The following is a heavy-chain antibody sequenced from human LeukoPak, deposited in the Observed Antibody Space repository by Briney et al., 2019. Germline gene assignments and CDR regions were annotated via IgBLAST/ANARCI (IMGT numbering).Heavy chain of an antibody. CDR1: GDSVSSKSAA. CDR2: TYYRSKWYN. J-gene: IGHJ5*02. CDR3: ARGDSSGWINWFDP. D-gene: IGHD6-19*01. Sequence: PSQTLSLTYAISGDSVSSKSAAWNWIRQSPSRGLGWLRRTYYRSKWYNDYAVSGKSRIPINPDTSKKQSSLQLNSVTPEDTAGYYCARGDSSGWINWFDPWGQGTQVTVSA. V-gene: IGHV6-1*01.